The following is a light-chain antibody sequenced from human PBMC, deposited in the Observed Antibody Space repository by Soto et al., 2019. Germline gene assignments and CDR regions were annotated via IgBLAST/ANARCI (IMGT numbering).Light chain of an antibody. Sequence: MVLTQSPGTLSLSPGERATLSCRASQSLSGNYLAWYQQKPGQAPRLLIYDASNRATGIPDRFSGGGSGTEFTLTISSLQSEDFVVYYCQQYNSWPPITFGQGTRLEIK. CDR3: QQYNSWPPIT. V-gene: IGKV3-20*01. J-gene: IGKJ5*01. CDR2: DAS. CDR1: QSLSGNY.